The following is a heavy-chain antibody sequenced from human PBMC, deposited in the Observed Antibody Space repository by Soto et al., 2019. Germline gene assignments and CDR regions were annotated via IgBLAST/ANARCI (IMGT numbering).Heavy chain of an antibody. Sequence: QVQLVQSGAEVKKPGSSVRVSCKASGDTFTFYSINWVRQAPGLGLEWMGRINPILSMSNYAQRFQGRVTRTADKSTSTAYRELSSLRSEDTAMYYCASSYGSGYRAFDYWGQEALVTVSS. J-gene: IGHJ4*02. CDR1: GDTFTFYS. CDR2: INPILSMS. V-gene: IGHV1-69*02. D-gene: IGHD3-10*01. CDR3: ASSYGSGYRAFDY.